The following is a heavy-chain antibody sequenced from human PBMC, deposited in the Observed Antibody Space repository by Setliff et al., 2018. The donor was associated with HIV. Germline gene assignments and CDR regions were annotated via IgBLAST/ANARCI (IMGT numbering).Heavy chain of an antibody. CDR3: VRDRSYGYWYFDL. CDR2: ISYSGNT. V-gene: IGHV4-39*07. J-gene: IGHJ2*01. CDR1: GGSISSSSYY. Sequence: PSETLSLTCTVSGGSISSSSYYWGWIRQPQGKGLEWIGDISYSGNTYYNPSLKSRVTISLDTSKNQSSLKLISVTAADTAVYYCVRDRSYGYWYFDLWGRGTLVTVSS. D-gene: IGHD4-17*01.